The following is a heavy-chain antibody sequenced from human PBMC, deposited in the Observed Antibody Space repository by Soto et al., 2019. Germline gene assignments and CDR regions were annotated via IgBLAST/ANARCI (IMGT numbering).Heavy chain of an antibody. CDR2: IYYSGNT. CDR3: ARLGIAAPGSRYFDY. D-gene: IGHD6-13*01. J-gene: IGHJ4*02. CDR1: GGSISSSSYY. Sequence: QLQLQESGPGLVKPSETLSLTCTVSGGSISSSSYYWGWIRQPPGKGLAWIGSIYYSGNTYYNPSLKSRVTISGDTSKNQFSLKLRSVTAADTAVYYCARLGIAAPGSRYFDYWGQGTLVTVSS. V-gene: IGHV4-39*01.